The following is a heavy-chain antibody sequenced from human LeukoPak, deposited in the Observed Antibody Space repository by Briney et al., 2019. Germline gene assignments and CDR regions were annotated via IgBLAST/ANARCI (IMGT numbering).Heavy chain of an antibody. J-gene: IGHJ3*02. D-gene: IGHD3-9*01. CDR1: GYTFTGYY. CDR2: INPNSGGT. Sequence: ASVKVSCKASGYTFTGYYMHWVRQAPGQGLEWMGWINPNSGGTNYAQKFQGRVTMTRDTSISTAYMELRSLRSDDTAVYYCARDSYDILTGPPIAFDIWGQGTMVTVSS. V-gene: IGHV1-2*02. CDR3: ARDSYDILTGPPIAFDI.